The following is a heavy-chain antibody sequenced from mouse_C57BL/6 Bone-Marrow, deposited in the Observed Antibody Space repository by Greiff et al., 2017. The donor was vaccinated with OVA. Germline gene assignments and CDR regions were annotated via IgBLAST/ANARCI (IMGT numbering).Heavy chain of an antibody. V-gene: IGHV1-53*01. D-gene: IGHD1-1*01. J-gene: IGHJ2*01. Sequence: VQLQQPGTELVKPGASVKLSCKASGYTFTSYWMHWVKQRPGQGLEWIGNINPSNGGTNYYEKFKSKATLTEDKASSTADMQLSSLTSEDSAVYDCAGLYYYGTLDYWGQGTTLTVSS. CDR3: AGLYYYGTLDY. CDR1: GYTFTSYW. CDR2: INPSNGGT.